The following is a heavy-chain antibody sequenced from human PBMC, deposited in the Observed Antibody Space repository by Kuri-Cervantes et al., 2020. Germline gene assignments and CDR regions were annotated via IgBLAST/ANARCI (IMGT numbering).Heavy chain of an antibody. CDR1: GGSISSGDYY. Sequence: SETLSLTCTVSGGSISSGDYYWSWIRQPPGKGLEWIGYVYYSGSTYYNPSLKSRVTISVDTSKNQFSLKLSSVTAADTAVYYCARFEYSSGRFDYWGQGTLVTVSS. V-gene: IGHV4-30-4*08. D-gene: IGHD6-19*01. CDR3: ARFEYSSGRFDY. CDR2: VYYSGST. J-gene: IGHJ4*02.